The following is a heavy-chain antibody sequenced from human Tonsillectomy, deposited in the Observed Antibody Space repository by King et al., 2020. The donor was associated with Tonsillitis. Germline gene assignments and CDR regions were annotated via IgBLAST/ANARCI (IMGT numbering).Heavy chain of an antibody. CDR3: ATTQLARSFYSGLDV. CDR1: GFTFSNYN. CDR2: ITSGSSYI. D-gene: IGHD1-1*01. V-gene: IGHV3-21*01. J-gene: IGHJ6*02. Sequence: VQLVESGGGLVKPGGSLRLSCAASGFTFSNYNMNWVRQAPGKGLEWVSSITSGSSYIYYADSVKGRFTISRDNAKNSLYLQMNTLRAEDTAVYYCATTQLARSFYSGLDVWGQGTTVTVSS.